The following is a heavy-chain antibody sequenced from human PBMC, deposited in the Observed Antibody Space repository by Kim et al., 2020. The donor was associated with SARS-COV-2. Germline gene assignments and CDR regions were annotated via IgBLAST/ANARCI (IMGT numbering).Heavy chain of an antibody. D-gene: IGHD6-13*01. CDR1: GGTFSSYA. CDR3: ARGFGYSSSVDY. Sequence: SVKVSCKASGGTFSSYAISWVRQAPGQGLEWMGGIIPIFGTANYAQKFQGRVTITADESTRPAYMELSSLRSEDTAVYYCARGFGYSSSVDYWGQGTLVTVSS. V-gene: IGHV1-69*13. CDR2: IIPIFGTA. J-gene: IGHJ4*02.